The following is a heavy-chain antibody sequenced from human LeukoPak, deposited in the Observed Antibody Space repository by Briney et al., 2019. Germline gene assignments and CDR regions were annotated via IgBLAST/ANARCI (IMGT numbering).Heavy chain of an antibody. V-gene: IGHV3-11*04. D-gene: IGHD6-6*01. CDR3: ARMIADRPHYYYYMDV. CDR2: ISGTSLTI. CDR1: AFTFSDYH. J-gene: IGHJ6*03. Sequence: GGSLRLSYAASAFTFSDYHMSWIRQAPGRGLEWVSYISGTSLTIFYADSVKGRFTVSRDNAKNSLYLQMNSLRAEDTAVYYCARMIADRPHYYYYMDVWGTGTTVTVSS.